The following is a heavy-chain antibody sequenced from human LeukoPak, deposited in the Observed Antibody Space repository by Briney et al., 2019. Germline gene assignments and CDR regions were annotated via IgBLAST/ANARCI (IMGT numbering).Heavy chain of an antibody. Sequence: GASLKVSCKASGYTFTGYFMHWVRQAPGEGLVWMGWINPDSGGTAYAQKFQGRVTMTRDPSISTAYMELSRLRSDDTAVYYCARVLDSSSRYYLDYWGQGTLVTVSS. CDR3: ARVLDSSSRYYLDY. V-gene: IGHV1-2*02. CDR1: GYTFTGYF. J-gene: IGHJ4*02. D-gene: IGHD6-13*01. CDR2: INPDSGGT.